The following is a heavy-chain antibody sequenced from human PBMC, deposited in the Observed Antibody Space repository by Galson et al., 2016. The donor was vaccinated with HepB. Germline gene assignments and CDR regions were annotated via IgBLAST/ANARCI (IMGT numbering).Heavy chain of an antibody. CDR1: GFRFTNYA. CDR3: AKEEEGASRYGWVAFDL. CDR2: VSGSGDVT. Sequence: SLRLSCAASGFRFTNYAMTWVRQAPGKGLEWVSAVSGSGDVTYYADSVKGRFTNSRDSSKKTLQLQMNSLRAEDTAVYYCAKEEEGASRYGWVAFDLWGQGTMVTVSS. D-gene: IGHD3-16*01. V-gene: IGHV3-23*01. J-gene: IGHJ3*01.